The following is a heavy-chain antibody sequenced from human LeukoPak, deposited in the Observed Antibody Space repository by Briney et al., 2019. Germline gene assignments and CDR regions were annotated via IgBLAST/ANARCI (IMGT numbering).Heavy chain of an antibody. CDR3: AREAVEMGRTFDY. CDR2: IYYSGST. V-gene: IGHV4-59*01. Sequence: SGTLSLTCAVSGGSLSSYYRSWIRQPPGKGLEWVGYIYYSGSTKYNPSLTSRVTISVDTSKNQFSLKLSSVTAADTAVYYCAREAVEMGRTFDYWGQGALVTVSS. J-gene: IGHJ4*02. D-gene: IGHD5-24*01. CDR1: GGSLSSYY.